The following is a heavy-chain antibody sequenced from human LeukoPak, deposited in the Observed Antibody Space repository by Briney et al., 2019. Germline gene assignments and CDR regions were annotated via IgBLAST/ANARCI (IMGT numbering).Heavy chain of an antibody. CDR1: GYSISSGYY. V-gene: IGHV4-38-2*01. CDR3: ARLILGITVTTPDY. CDR2: IYHSGST. J-gene: IGHJ4*02. D-gene: IGHD4-11*01. Sequence: SETLSLTCAVSGYSISSGYYWDWIRQPPGKGLEWIGSIYHSGSTYYNPSLKSRVTISVDTSKNQFSLKLSSVTAADTAVYYCARLILGITVTTPDYWGQGTLVTVSS.